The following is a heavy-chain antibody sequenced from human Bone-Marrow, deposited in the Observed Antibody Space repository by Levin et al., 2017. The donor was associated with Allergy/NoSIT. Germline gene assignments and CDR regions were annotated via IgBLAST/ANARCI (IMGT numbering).Heavy chain of an antibody. CDR3: AIIGGYYERGGDAKDKLDV. D-gene: IGHD2-21*01. V-gene: IGHV3-72*01. J-gene: IGHJ3*01. Sequence: GGSLRLSCAASGFTFSDYYIDWVRQAPGKGLEWVGRSRNRAKSYNKAYAASVEGRFTISRDVSRNSVYLQMNNLNTEDTAVYYCAIIGGYYERGGDAKDKLDVWGQGTMVTVSP. CDR1: GFTFSDYY. CDR2: SRNRAKSYNK.